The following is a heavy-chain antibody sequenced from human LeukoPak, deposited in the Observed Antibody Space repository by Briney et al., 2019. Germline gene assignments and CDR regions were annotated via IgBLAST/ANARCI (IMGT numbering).Heavy chain of an antibody. V-gene: IGHV1-2*02. CDR1: GYTYTGYY. Sequence: ASVKVSCKASGYTYTGYYMHWVRQAPGQGLKWMGWINPSSGATVYAQKFQGRVTMTRDTSTNTAYMELSRLRSDDTALYYCARGGYSGTEKPNDYWGQGTLVTVSS. CDR2: INPSSGAT. D-gene: IGHD1-26*01. J-gene: IGHJ4*02. CDR3: ARGGYSGTEKPNDY.